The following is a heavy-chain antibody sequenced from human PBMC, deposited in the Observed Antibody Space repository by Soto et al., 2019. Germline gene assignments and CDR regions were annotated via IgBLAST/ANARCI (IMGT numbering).Heavy chain of an antibody. J-gene: IGHJ4*02. CDR1: GGSISSYY. CDR3: ARLPRYRYGYNV. V-gene: IGHV4-59*08. D-gene: IGHD5-18*01. Sequence: SETLSLTCTVSGGSISSYYWSWIRQPPGKGLEWIGYIYYSGSTDYNPSLKSRVTISVDTSKNQFSLKLSSVTAADTAVYYCARLPRYRYGYNVRGQGSLVPVSS. CDR2: IYYSGST.